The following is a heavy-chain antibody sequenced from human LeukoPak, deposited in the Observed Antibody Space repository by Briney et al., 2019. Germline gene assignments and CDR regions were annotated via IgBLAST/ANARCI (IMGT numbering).Heavy chain of an antibody. D-gene: IGHD1-1*01. CDR2: ISYSGST. V-gene: IGHV4-59*01. J-gene: IGHJ5*02. CDR1: VGSISSYY. CDR3: AREGTAGTNLNWFDP. Sequence: SETLSLTCTVSVGSISSYYWSWIRQPPGKGLEWIGYISYSGSTNFNPSLKSRVTISVDTSKNQFSLKLSSVTAADTAVYYCAREGTAGTNLNWFDPWGQGTLVTVCS.